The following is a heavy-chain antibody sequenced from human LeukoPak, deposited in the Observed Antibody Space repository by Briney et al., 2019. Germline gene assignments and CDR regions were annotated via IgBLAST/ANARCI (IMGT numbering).Heavy chain of an antibody. CDR3: ARVGSGSYGYAWYFDL. V-gene: IGHV1-8*01. CDR2: MNPNSGNT. Sequence: ASVKVSCKASGYTFTSYDINWVRQATGQGLEWMGWMNPNSGNTGYAQKFQGRVTMTRNTSISTAYMELSSLRSEDTAVYYCARVGSGSYGYAWYFDLWGRGTLVTVSS. D-gene: IGHD5-18*01. CDR1: GYTFTSYD. J-gene: IGHJ2*01.